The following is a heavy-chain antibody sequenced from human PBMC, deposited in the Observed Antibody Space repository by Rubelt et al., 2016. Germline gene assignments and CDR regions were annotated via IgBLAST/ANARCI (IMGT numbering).Heavy chain of an antibody. D-gene: IGHD4-17*01. Sequence: QVTLRESGPALVKPTQTLTLTCTFSGFSLSTSGMCVSWIRQPPGTALEWLALIDWDDDKYYSTSLKTRLTISKDTSNNQVVLTMTNMDPVDTATYYCARRHDYGDLPRFDYWGQGTLVTVSS. CDR1: GFSLSTSGMC. CDR3: ARRHDYGDLPRFDY. V-gene: IGHV2-70*01. CDR2: IDWDDDK. J-gene: IGHJ4*02.